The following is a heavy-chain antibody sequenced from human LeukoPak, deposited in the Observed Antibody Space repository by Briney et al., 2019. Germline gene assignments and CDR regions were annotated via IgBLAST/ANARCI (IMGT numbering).Heavy chain of an antibody. V-gene: IGHV3-48*03. Sequence: VGSLRLSCAASGFTFSSYEMNWVRQAPGKGLEWVSYIGASGTYYADSVKGRFTISRDDAKSSLYLQMSSLRADETAVYYCVRGRLDWGQGTLVTVSS. D-gene: IGHD3-9*01. CDR1: GFTFSSYE. CDR2: IGASGT. CDR3: VRGRLD. J-gene: IGHJ4*02.